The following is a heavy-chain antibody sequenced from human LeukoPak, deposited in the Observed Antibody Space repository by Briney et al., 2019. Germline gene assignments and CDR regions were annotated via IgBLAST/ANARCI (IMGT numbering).Heavy chain of an antibody. CDR1: GFMFNNFT. CDR2: ISRTTSFK. D-gene: IGHD6-13*01. Sequence: GGSLRLSCAASGFMFNNFTMNWVRQAPGKGLEWVSSISRTTSFKYYADSLKGRFTISRDNAKNSLYLQMNSLRAEDTALYYCAKESAVLSSFDYWGQGTLVTVSS. J-gene: IGHJ4*02. V-gene: IGHV3-21*04. CDR3: AKESAVLSSFDY.